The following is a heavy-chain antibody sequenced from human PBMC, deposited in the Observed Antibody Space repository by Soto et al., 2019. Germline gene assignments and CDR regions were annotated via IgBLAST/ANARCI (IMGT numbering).Heavy chain of an antibody. J-gene: IGHJ1*01. CDR2: INWNSGSI. V-gene: IGHV3-9*01. CDR3: VKDESINWYIVHFRH. CDR1: GFTFDDYV. D-gene: IGHD6-13*01. Sequence: GGSLRLSCAASGFTFDDYVMHWVRQVPGKGLEWVSGINWNSGSIGYGDSVKGRFAISRDNDKNSLHLQMNSLSAEDTAFYYCVKDESINWYIVHFRHWGQGTLVTVSS.